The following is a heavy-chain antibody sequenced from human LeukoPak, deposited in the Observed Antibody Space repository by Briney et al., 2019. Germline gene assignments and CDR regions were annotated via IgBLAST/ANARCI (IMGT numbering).Heavy chain of an antibody. J-gene: IGHJ4*02. CDR2: IYTSGST. CDR1: GGSISCHY. V-gene: IGHV4-4*07. Sequence: PSETLSLTCTVPGGSISCHYWSWIRQPAGKGLEWIGRIYTSGSTNYNPSLKSRVTMSVDTSKTQFSLKLSSVTAADTAVYYCARGAPSGRFDYWGQGTLVTVSS. CDR3: ARGAPSGRFDY.